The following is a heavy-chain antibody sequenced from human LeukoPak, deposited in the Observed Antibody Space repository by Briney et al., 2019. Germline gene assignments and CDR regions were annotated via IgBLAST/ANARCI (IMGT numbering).Heavy chain of an antibody. D-gene: IGHD5-18*01. J-gene: IGHJ6*02. CDR2: LCADDGDT. V-gene: IGHV3-23*01. Sequence: GGSLRLSCAASGFTFSNCAMSWVRQAPGKGLEWVSSLCADDGDTYYADSVKGRFTISRDNAKNSLYLQMSSLRDEDTAVYYCARGIQLWSYYYYGVDVWGLGTTVTVSS. CDR1: GFTFSNCA. CDR3: ARGIQLWSYYYYGVDV.